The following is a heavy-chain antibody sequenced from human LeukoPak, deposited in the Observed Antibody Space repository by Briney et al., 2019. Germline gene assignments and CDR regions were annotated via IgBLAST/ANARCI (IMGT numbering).Heavy chain of an antibody. D-gene: IGHD3-10*01. CDR2: ISSTSSTI. Sequence: GGSLRLSCAASGFTFSSYAMSWVRQAPGKGLEWISHISSTSSTIRYADSVKRRFTTSRENSKNTLYLQMNSLRAEDTAVYYCAKDRGASIYSWFAPWDQGTLVTVSS. CDR3: AKDRGASIYSWFAP. V-gene: IGHV3-23*01. J-gene: IGHJ5*02. CDR1: GFTFSSYA.